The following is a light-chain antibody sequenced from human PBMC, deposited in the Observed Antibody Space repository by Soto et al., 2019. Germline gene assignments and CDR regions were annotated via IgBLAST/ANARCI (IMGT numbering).Light chain of an antibody. J-gene: IGKJ5*01. CDR2: DAS. CDR3: QQRSSWPIT. V-gene: IGKV3-11*01. Sequence: EIVLTQSPATLSLSPGERATFSCRASQRIGSFLAWYHQKPGQAPRLLIYDASNRATGIPARFSGSGSGTDFTLTISSLEPEDFAVYYCQQRSSWPITFGQGTLLE. CDR1: QRIGSF.